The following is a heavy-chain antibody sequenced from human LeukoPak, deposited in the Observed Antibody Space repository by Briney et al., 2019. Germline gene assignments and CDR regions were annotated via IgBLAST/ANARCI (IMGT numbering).Heavy chain of an antibody. J-gene: IGHJ5*02. CDR3: ARLVQSQNYSSRGDWFDP. CDR2: IYYSGST. D-gene: IGHD4-11*01. Sequence: SETLSLTCTVSGGSISSYYWSWIRQPPGKGLEWIGYIYYSGSTNYNPSLKSRVTISVDTSKNQFSLKLSSVTAADTAVYYCARLVQSQNYSSRGDWFDPWGEGTLVTVSS. V-gene: IGHV4-59*08. CDR1: GGSISSYY.